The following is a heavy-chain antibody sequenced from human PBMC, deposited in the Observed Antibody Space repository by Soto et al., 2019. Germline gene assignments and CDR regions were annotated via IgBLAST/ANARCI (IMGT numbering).Heavy chain of an antibody. D-gene: IGHD3-10*01. Sequence: QVQLVQSGAEVKKPGASVKVSCKASGYTFTSYDINWVRQATGQGLEWMGWMNPNSGNTGYAQKFQGRVTMTRNTSISTAYMELSSLRSEDTAVYYCARDQTMVRGGPPGPTDWGQGTLVTVSS. CDR2: MNPNSGNT. V-gene: IGHV1-8*01. J-gene: IGHJ4*02. CDR3: ARDQTMVRGGPPGPTD. CDR1: GYTFTSYD.